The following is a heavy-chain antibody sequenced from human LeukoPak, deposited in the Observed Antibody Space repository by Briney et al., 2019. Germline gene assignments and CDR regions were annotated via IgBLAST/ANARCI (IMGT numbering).Heavy chain of an antibody. CDR2: INNDGSST. Sequence: GGSLRLSCAASGFTFSNYWMHWVRQAPGKGLVWVSRINNDGSSTSYADSVKGRFTISRDNFKNTLYLQLNSLRADDTAVYYCARIRRGWVDYWGQGTLVTVSS. CDR1: GFTFSNYW. CDR3: ARIRRGWVDY. V-gene: IGHV3-74*01. D-gene: IGHD6-19*01. J-gene: IGHJ4*02.